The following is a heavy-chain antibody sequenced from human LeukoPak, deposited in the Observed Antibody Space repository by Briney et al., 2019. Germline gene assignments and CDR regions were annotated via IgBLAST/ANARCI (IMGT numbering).Heavy chain of an antibody. Sequence: ASVKVSCKASGYTFTSYDINWVRQATGQGLEWMGWMNPNSGNTGYAQRLQGRVTMTTDTSASTAYMELRSLRSDDTAVYYCARDSSADLFYYDAASDYWGQGTLVTVSS. CDR3: ARDSSADLFYYDAASDY. D-gene: IGHD3-22*01. CDR1: GYTFTSYD. J-gene: IGHJ4*02. V-gene: IGHV1-8*01. CDR2: MNPNSGNT.